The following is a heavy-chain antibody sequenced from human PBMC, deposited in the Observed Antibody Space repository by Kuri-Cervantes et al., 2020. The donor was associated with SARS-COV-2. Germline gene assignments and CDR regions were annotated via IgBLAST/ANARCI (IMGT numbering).Heavy chain of an antibody. CDR3: ARDGGDYGDYVWGDAFDI. CDR1: GFTFSSYA. J-gene: IGHJ3*02. D-gene: IGHD4-17*01. V-gene: IGHV3-30-3*01. CDR2: ISYDGSNK. Sequence: GESLKISCAASGFTFSSYAMHWVRQAPGKGLEWVAVISYDGSNKYYADSVKGRFTISRDNAKNSLYLQMSSLRAEDTAVYYCARDGGDYGDYVWGDAFDIWGQGTMVTVSS.